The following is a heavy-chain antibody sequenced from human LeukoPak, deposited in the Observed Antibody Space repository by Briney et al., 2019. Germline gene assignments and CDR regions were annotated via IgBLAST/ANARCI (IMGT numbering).Heavy chain of an antibody. CDR2: INHRRNA. D-gene: IGHD3-22*01. CDR1: GGPFTNHY. CDR3: ARHGRCSSGPCSTGRWFDS. J-gene: IGHJ5*01. V-gene: IGHV4-34*01. Sequence: SETLSLTCAVYGGPFTNHYWSWIRQSPGKGLEWIGEINHRRNANYNPSLQSRVTISIDTSQNQFSLKLSSVSAADTAVYYCARHGRCSSGPCSTGRWFDSWGQGTLVTVSS.